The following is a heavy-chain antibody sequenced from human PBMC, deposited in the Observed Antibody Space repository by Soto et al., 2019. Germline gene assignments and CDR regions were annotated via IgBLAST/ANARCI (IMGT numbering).Heavy chain of an antibody. Sequence: GPLRLSCAACGFTFGGYWMTWVRQAPGKGLEGVANISPDGSEEYYVDSVKGRFTISRDNAKSSVYLQMNSLRGEDTALYYCTRDLNHDTGPWGQGTQVTVSS. CDR1: GFTFGGYW. V-gene: IGHV3-7*04. CDR2: ISPDGSEE. CDR3: TRDLNHDTGP. D-gene: IGHD2-8*02. J-gene: IGHJ5*02.